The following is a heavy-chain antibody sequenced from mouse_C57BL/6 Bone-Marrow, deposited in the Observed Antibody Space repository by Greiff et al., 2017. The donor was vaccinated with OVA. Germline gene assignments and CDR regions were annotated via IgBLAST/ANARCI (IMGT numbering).Heavy chain of an antibody. CDR2: INPYNGDT. Sequence: EVQLQQSGPELVKPGASVKISCKASGYSFTGYFMNWVKQSHGKSLEWIGSINPYNGDTFYNQKFKGKATLPVDKSSSKAHMELLCLTSEDCAGEYVAIPDGYVAYWGQGTRVTVSA. J-gene: IGHJ3*01. D-gene: IGHD2-2*01. V-gene: IGHV1-37*01. CDR1: GYSFTGYF. CDR3: AIPDGYVAY.